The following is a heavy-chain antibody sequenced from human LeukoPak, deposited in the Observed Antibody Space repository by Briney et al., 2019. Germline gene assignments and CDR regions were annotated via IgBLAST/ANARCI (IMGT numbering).Heavy chain of an antibody. J-gene: IGHJ1*01. CDR1: GFKFKDSW. Sequence: PGGSLRLSCAASGFKFKDSWMSWVRQAPGKGLEWVGRIKSKTAGKTTDYAAAVTGRFTISRDDSRNTLYLQINSLKTEDTGVYYCTTEPRDWGQGTLVTVSS. V-gene: IGHV3-15*01. CDR2: IKSKTAGKTT. CDR3: TTEPRD.